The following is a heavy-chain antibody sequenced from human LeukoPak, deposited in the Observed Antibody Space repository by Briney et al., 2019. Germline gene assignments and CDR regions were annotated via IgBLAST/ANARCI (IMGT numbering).Heavy chain of an antibody. V-gene: IGHV3-7*03. CDR2: IKQDGSEK. CDR3: TRNSGWYGLS. J-gene: IGHJ1*01. CDR1: GFTFSSYW. Sequence: PGGSLRLSCAASGFTFSSYWMSWVRQAPGKGLEWVANIKQDGSEKYYVDSVKGQFTISRDNAKNSLYLHLNSLRGEDTAVYYCTRNSGWYGLSWGQGTLVTVSS. D-gene: IGHD6-19*01.